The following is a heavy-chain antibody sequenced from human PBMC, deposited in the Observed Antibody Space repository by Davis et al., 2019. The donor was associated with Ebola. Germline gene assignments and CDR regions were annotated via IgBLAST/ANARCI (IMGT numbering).Heavy chain of an antibody. D-gene: IGHD3-10*01. V-gene: IGHV4-34*01. J-gene: IGHJ3*02. CDR1: GVSFSGYY. Sequence: SETLSLTCGVYGVSFSGYYWSWIRQPPGKGLEWIGEINHSGSTNYNPSLKSRVTISVDTSKNQFSLKLSSVTAADTADYYCARGELLDIWGQGTMVTVSS. CDR3: ARGELLDI. CDR2: INHSGST.